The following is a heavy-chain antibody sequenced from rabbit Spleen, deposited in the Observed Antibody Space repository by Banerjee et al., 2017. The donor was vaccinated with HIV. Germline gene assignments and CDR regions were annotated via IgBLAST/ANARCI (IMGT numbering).Heavy chain of an antibody. J-gene: IGHJ6*01. CDR3: ARDTSSSFSSYGMDL. CDR1: GFSFNSGYD. V-gene: IGHV1S40*01. CDR2: AYAGSSGST. Sequence: QSLEESGGGLVKPGASLTLTCKASGFSFNSGYDMCWVRQAPGKGLEWVACAYAGSSGSTYSATWAKGRFTISSDNAQYTVNLQMNSLTAADTATYFCARDTSSSFSSYGMDLWGQGTLVTVS. D-gene: IGHD1-1*01.